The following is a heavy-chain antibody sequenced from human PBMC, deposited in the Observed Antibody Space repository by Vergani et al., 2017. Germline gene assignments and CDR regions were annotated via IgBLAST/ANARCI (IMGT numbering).Heavy chain of an antibody. V-gene: IGHV5-51*01. J-gene: IGHJ4*02. CDR2: IYPGDSDT. CDR1: GYSFTSYW. D-gene: IGHD3-22*01. CDR3: ARFVGERYDSSGYYEYYFDY. Sequence: EVQLVQSGAEVKKPGESLKISCKGSGYSFTSYWIGWVRQMPGKGLEWMGIIYPGDSDTRYSPSFQGQVTISADKSISTAYLQWSSLKASDTAMYYCARFVGERYDSSGYYEYYFDYWGQGTLVTVSS.